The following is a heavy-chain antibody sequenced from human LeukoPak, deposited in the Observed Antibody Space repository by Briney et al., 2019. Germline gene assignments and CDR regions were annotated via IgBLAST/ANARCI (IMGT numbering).Heavy chain of an antibody. J-gene: IGHJ4*02. V-gene: IGHV3-7*01. CDR3: ARGGRIVGAYPFDY. Sequence: GGSLRLSCAASGFTFSSYWMSWVRQAPGKGLEWAANIKQGGSEKYYVDSVKGRFTISRDNAKNSLYLQMNSLRAEDTAVYYCARGGRIVGAYPFDYWGQGTLVTVSS. D-gene: IGHD1-26*01. CDR1: GFTFSSYW. CDR2: IKQGGSEK.